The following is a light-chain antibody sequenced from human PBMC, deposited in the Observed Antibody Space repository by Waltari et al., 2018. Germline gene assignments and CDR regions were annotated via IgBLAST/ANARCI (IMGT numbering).Light chain of an antibody. CDR3: SSYTSSST. J-gene: IGLJ2*01. V-gene: IGLV2-14*03. CDR1: SSDIGGHNY. Sequence: QSALTQPAPVSGSPGQSITISCTGTSSDIGGHNYVSWYQQHPGKAPKLMIYDVSKRPSGVSNRFSASKSGNPASLTISGLQAEDEADYYCSSYTSSSTFGGGTKLTVL. CDR2: DVS.